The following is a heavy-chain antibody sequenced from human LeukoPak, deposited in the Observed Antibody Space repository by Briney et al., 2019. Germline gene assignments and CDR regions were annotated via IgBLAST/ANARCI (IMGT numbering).Heavy chain of an antibody. CDR1: GFTFSNYG. D-gene: IGHD2-2*01. Sequence: GGSLRLPCAASGFTFSNYGMQWVRQAPGKGLEWVAIISYDGSVRYYGDSVRGRFTISRDNSKNTVYLQMNSLRADDTAVYYCARDRDLGVVTPWCDYWGQGVLVTVSS. CDR2: ISYDGSVR. V-gene: IGHV3-30*03. J-gene: IGHJ4*02. CDR3: ARDRDLGVVTPWCDY.